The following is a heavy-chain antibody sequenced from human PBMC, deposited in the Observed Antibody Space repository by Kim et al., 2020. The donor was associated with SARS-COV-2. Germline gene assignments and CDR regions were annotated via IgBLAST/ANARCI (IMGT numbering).Heavy chain of an antibody. V-gene: IGHV3-9*01. CDR2: ISWNGDTT. CDR1: GFTFGVYG. D-gene: IGHD2-15*01. Sequence: GGSLRLSCAGSGFTFGVYGIHWVRQAPGRGLEWVSDISWNGDTTDYAASVKGRFTVSRDNARNSIYLQMSSLCDDGTALYYCVKEIGGAGGRLDYWGEGALVTVSS. J-gene: IGHJ4*02. CDR3: VKEIGGAGGRLDY.